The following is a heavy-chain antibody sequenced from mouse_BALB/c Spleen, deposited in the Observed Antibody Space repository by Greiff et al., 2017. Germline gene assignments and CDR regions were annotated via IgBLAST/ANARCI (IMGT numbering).Heavy chain of an antibody. CDR1: GFSLTDYG. D-gene: IGHD1-1*01. Sequence: VKLVESGPGLVAPSQSLSITCTVSGFSLTDYGVSWISQPPGKGLEWLGVIWGGGSTYYNSALKSRLSISKDNSKGQVFLKMNSLQTDDTAMYYCAKHITTVVDWYFDVWGAGTTVTVSS. CDR2: IWGGGST. CDR3: AKHITTVVDWYFDV. J-gene: IGHJ1*01. V-gene: IGHV2-6-5*01.